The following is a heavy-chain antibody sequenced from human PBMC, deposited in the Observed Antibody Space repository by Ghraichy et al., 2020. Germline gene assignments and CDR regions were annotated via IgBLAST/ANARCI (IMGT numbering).Heavy chain of an antibody. V-gene: IGHV3-7*03. CDR1: GFTFSSYW. D-gene: IGHD6-13*01. CDR2: IKQDGSEK. Sequence: GGSLRLSCAASGFTFSSYWMSWVRQAPGKGLEWVANIKQDGSEKYYVDSVKGRFTISRDNAKNSLYLQMNSLGAEDTAVYYCARAKFGIAAAGTVEIYFYGMDVWGQGTTVTVSS. CDR3: ARAKFGIAAAGTVEIYFYGMDV. J-gene: IGHJ6*02.